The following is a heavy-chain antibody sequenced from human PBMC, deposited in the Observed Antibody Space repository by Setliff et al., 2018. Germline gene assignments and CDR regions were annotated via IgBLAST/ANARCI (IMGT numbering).Heavy chain of an antibody. D-gene: IGHD6-19*01. CDR1: GASLSSGTYY. Sequence: TSETLSLTCTVSGASLSSGTYYWGWIRQPPGKGLEWIGRIYYRGSTNFTPSLKSRVTISLDTSKNQFSLNLTSVTAADTAVYYCARASSGRYSAYYYYMDVWGKGTTVTV. CDR2: IYYRGST. J-gene: IGHJ6*03. V-gene: IGHV4-39*07. CDR3: ARASSGRYSAYYYYMDV.